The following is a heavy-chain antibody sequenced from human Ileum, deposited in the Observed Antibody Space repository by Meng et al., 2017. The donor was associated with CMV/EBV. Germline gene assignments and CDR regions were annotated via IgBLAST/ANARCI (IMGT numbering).Heavy chain of an antibody. Sequence: QITLKESGPRVVKPTQTLTLTCTLSGFSFPRGVGVGWIRQPPGKALEWLAVVFWDGDKHYSTSVKGRLTIITDTSKNVVFLTMTNMDPVDTGTYYCARTAKARTSYYDTYDYWGQGTLVTVSS. V-gene: IGHV2-5*02. D-gene: IGHD3-16*01. CDR1: GFSFPRGVG. J-gene: IGHJ4*02. CDR3: ARTAKARTSYYDTYDY. CDR2: VFWDGDK.